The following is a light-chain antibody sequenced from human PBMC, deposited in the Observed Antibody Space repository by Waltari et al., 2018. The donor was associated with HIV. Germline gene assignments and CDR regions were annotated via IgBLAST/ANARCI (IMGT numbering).Light chain of an antibody. CDR3: CAYAGSTTYVI. CDR2: EVS. Sequence: QSALTPPHPVSVSRGLSTPIYSTRPGDVVGYTLVSSYQQHPGKAPKLMIYEVSKRPSGVSNRFSGSKSGNTASLTISGLQAEDEADYYCCAYAGSTTYVIFGGGTKLTVL. V-gene: IGLV2-23*02. J-gene: IGLJ2*01. CDR1: GDVVGYTL.